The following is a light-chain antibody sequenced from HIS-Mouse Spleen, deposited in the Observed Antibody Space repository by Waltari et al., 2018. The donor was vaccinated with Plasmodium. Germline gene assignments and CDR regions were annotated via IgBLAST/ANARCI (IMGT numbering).Light chain of an antibody. CDR1: SSDVGGYNY. CDR3: CSYAGSYTWV. Sequence: QSALTQPRSVSGSPGQSVTISCTGTSSDVGGYNYVSWYQQHPGQAPKLMIYDFSKRPSGVPDPCSGSKSGNTASLTISWLQAEDEADYYCCSYAGSYTWVFGGGTKLTVL. J-gene: IGLJ3*02. V-gene: IGLV2-11*01. CDR2: DFS.